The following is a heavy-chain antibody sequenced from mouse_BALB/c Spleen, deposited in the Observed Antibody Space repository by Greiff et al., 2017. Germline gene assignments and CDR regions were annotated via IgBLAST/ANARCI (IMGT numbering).Heavy chain of an antibody. CDR3: TRSGTVVASDYFDY. V-gene: IGHV1-15*01. CDR1: GYTFTDYE. Sequence: QVQLQQSGAELVRPGASVTLSCKASGYTFTDYEMHWVKQTPVHGLEWIGAIDPETGGTAYNQKFKGKATLTADKSSSTAYMELRSLTSEDSAVYYCTRSGTVVASDYFDYWGQGTTLTVSS. CDR2: IDPETGGT. D-gene: IGHD1-1*01. J-gene: IGHJ2*01.